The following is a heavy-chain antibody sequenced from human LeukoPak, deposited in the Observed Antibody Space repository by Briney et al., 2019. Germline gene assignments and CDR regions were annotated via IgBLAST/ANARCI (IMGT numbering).Heavy chain of an antibody. CDR2: ISSSSNTV. D-gene: IGHD1-26*01. J-gene: IGHJ4*02. Sequence: GRSLRLSCAASGFTFSDYYMTWVRQAPGKGLEWVSYISSSSNTVYYADSVKGRLTVSRDNANNSLYVQMTNPRAEDTAVYYCARRAMGATSFDYWGQGTLVTVSS. V-gene: IGHV3-11*04. CDR1: GFTFSDYY. CDR3: ARRAMGATSFDY.